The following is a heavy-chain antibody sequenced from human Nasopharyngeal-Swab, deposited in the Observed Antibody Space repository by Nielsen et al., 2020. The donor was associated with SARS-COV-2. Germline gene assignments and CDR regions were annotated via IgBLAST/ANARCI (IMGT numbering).Heavy chain of an antibody. D-gene: IGHD3-16*02. CDR1: GYTFTSYG. J-gene: IGHJ4*02. CDR2: ISAYNGNT. CDR3: ARGRRRYFYYDYVWVSYPVGGYFDY. V-gene: IGHV1-18*04. Sequence: ASVEVSCRASGYTFTSYGISWVRQAPGQGLEWMGWISAYNGNTNYAQKLQGRVTMTTDTSTSTAYMELRSLRSDDTAVYYCARGRRRYFYYDYVWVSYPVGGYFDYWGQGTLVTVSS.